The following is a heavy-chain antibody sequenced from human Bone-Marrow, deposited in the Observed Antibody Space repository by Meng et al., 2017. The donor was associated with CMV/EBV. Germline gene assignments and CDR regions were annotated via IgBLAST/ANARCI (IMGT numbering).Heavy chain of an antibody. CDR2: INHSGST. CDR3: ARGRFCSGGSCYDYFDY. Sequence: SETLSLTCAVYGGSFSGYYWSWIRQPPGKGLEWIGEINHSGSTNYNPSLKSRVTISVDTSKNQFSLKQSSVTAADTAVYYCARGRFCSGGSCYDYFDYWGQGNLVTVSS. CDR1: GGSFSGYY. V-gene: IGHV4-34*01. J-gene: IGHJ4*02. D-gene: IGHD2-15*01.